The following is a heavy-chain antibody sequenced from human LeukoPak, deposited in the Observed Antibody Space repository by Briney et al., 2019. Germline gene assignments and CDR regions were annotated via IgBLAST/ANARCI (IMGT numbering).Heavy chain of an antibody. J-gene: IGHJ6*02. V-gene: IGHV1-18*01. D-gene: IGHD6-13*01. CDR2: ISAYNGNT. Sequence: ASVKVSCKASGYTFTSYGISWVRQAPGQGLAWMGWISAYNGNTNCAQKLQGRVTMTTDTSTSTAYMGLRSLRSDDTAVYYCARDLKSAAAGRDYYYYGMDVWGQGTTVTVSS. CDR3: ARDLKSAAAGRDYYYYGMDV. CDR1: GYTFTSYG.